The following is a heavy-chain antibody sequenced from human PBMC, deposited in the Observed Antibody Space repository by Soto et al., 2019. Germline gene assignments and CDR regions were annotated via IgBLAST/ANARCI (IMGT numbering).Heavy chain of an antibody. CDR1: GDSISSGGYY. Sequence: QVQLQESGPGLVKPSQTLSLTYTVSGDSISSGGYYWSWILQHPGKGLEWIGYIYDNGGAYYSPSLKGRVVISVDRSENHFSLRLSSVPAADTAVYYWARVKGGTTRRAFDSWGQVTLVTVSS. V-gene: IGHV4-31*03. CDR2: IYDNGGA. D-gene: IGHD1-7*01. J-gene: IGHJ4*02. CDR3: ARVKGGTTRRAFDS.